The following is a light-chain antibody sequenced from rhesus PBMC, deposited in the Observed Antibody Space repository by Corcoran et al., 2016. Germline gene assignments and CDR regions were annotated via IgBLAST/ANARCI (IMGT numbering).Light chain of an antibody. CDR3: QHYSSPPPS. CDR2: EAS. V-gene: IGKV1-21*01. J-gene: IGKJ2*01. CDR1: QGITND. Sequence: DIQMTQSPSSLSASAGDRVTITCRASQGITNDLAWYQQKPGETPKLLIYEASSLQSGIPSRFSGSGSWTDFTLTISSLQSEDFATYSCQHYSSPPPSFGQGTKVEIK.